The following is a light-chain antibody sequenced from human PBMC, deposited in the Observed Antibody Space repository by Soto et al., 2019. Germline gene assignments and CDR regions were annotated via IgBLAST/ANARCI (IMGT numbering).Light chain of an antibody. CDR3: SSYTSSSTMV. CDR2: EVR. V-gene: IGLV2-18*02. Sequence: QSALTQPPSVSGSPGQSVTISCTGTSSDVGSYNRVSWYQQPPGTAPKLMIYEVRNRPSGVPDRFSGSKSGNTASLTISGLQGDDEADYYCSSYTSSSTMVFGGGTKVTVL. J-gene: IGLJ2*01. CDR1: SSDVGSYNR.